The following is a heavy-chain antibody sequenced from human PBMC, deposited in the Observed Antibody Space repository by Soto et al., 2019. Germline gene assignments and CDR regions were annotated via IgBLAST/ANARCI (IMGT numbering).Heavy chain of an antibody. Sequence: GGSLRLSCAASGFTFSDYYMSWIRQAPGKGLEWVSYISSSGSTIYYADSVKGRFTISRDNAKNSLYLQMNSLRAEDTAVYYCAGEWAGRGSGSYYNQDGAFDIWGQGTMVTVSS. J-gene: IGHJ3*02. V-gene: IGHV3-11*01. CDR1: GFTFSDYY. CDR3: AGEWAGRGSGSYYNQDGAFDI. D-gene: IGHD3-10*01. CDR2: ISSSGSTI.